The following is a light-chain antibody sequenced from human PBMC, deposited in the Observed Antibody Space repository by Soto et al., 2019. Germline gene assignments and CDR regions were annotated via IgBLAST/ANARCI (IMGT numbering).Light chain of an antibody. Sequence: EIVLTQSPGTLSLSPGERATLSCRASQTISSSFLAWYQQKPGQVPRLLIYDASSRATGIPDRFSGSGSGTDFTLAISRREAEECAVYYCQQYGDSPGKSRMTFGQGTKVEIK. V-gene: IGKV3-20*01. CDR3: QQYGDSPGKSRMT. CDR2: DAS. CDR1: QTISSSF. J-gene: IGKJ1*01.